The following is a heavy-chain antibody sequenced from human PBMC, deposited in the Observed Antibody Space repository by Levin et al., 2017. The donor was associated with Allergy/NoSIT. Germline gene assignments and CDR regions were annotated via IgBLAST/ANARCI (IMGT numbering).Heavy chain of an antibody. CDR3: ARDRRHHEDAFDI. CDR2: IIPIFGTA. D-gene: IGHD1-1*01. J-gene: IGHJ3*02. CDR1: GGTFSSYA. Sequence: SVKVSCKASGGTFSSYAISWVRQAPGQGLEWMGGIIPIFGTANYAQKFQGRVTITADESTSTAYMELSSLRSEDTAVYYCARDRRHHEDAFDIWGQGTMVTVSS. V-gene: IGHV1-69*13.